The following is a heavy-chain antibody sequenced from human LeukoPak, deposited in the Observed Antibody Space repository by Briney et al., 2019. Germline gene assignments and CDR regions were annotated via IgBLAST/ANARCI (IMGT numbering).Heavy chain of an antibody. V-gene: IGHV3-7*01. J-gene: IGHJ6*02. CDR1: GFTFSSYW. CDR3: ARTPLVPLKYYYYGMDV. Sequence: GGSLRLSCAASGFTFSSYWMSWVRQAPGKGLEWVANIKQDGSEKYYVDSVKGRFTISRDNAKNSLYLQMNSLRAEDTAVYYCARTPLVPLKYYYYGMDVWGQGTTVTVSS. D-gene: IGHD6-13*01. CDR2: IKQDGSEK.